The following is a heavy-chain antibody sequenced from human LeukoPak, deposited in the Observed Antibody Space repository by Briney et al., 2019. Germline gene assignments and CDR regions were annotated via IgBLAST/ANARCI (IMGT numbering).Heavy chain of an antibody. CDR1: GFSFSNAW. Sequence: PGGSLRLSYAASGFSFSNAWMNWVRQAPGKGLEWVGRVKTKTVGGTTDYAAPVKGRFTISRDDSKNTLYLQMDSLKTEDTAVYYCTTHPYWGQGTLVTVSS. CDR2: VKTKTVGGTT. V-gene: IGHV3-15*01. CDR3: TTHPY. J-gene: IGHJ4*02.